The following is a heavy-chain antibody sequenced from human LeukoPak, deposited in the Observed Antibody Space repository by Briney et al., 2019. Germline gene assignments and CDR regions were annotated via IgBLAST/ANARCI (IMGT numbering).Heavy chain of an antibody. J-gene: IGHJ6*03. CDR1: GFTFSSYG. D-gene: IGHD2-2*01. CDR2: IRYDGSSK. Sequence: GGSLRLSCAASGFTFSSYGMYWVRQAPGKGLEWVAFIRYDGSSKYYADSVKGRFTISRDNSKNTLYLQMNSLRAEDTAVYYCAKDGLGYCTSTSVCYYMDVWGRGTTVTVSS. CDR3: AKDGLGYCTSTSVCYYMDV. V-gene: IGHV3-30*02.